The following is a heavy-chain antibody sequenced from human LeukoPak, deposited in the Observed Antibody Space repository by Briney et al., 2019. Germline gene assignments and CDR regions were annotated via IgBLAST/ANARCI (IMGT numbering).Heavy chain of an antibody. D-gene: IGHD1-26*01. V-gene: IGHV3-30*18. CDR2: ISYDGSSK. Sequence: PGGSLRLSCAASGFTFRSSGMNWVRQAPGEGLEWVAVISYDGSSKYYTDSVKGRFTVSRDNSKNTLYLQMNSLRAEDTAVYYCAKAAAASGSYTIDYWGQGTLVTVSS. J-gene: IGHJ4*02. CDR1: GFTFRSSG. CDR3: AKAAAASGSYTIDY.